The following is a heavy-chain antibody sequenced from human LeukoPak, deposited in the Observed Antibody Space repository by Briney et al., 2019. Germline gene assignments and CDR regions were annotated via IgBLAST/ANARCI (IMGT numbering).Heavy chain of an antibody. CDR2: IKQDGSET. Sequence: GGSLRLSCAASGFTFSNYWMNWVRQAPGKGLECLAIIKQDGSETYYADSVKGRFTISRDNAKNSLYLQMNSLGAEDTAVYYCARDIPVAGDYFAYWGQGTLVTASS. D-gene: IGHD6-19*01. J-gene: IGHJ4*02. CDR1: GFTFSNYW. CDR3: ARDIPVAGDYFAY. V-gene: IGHV3-7*01.